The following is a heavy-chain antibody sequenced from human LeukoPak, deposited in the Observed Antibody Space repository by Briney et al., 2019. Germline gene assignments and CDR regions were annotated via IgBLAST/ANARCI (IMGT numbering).Heavy chain of an antibody. CDR2: IYPGDSDT. D-gene: IGHD4-17*01. V-gene: IGHV5-51*01. J-gene: IGHJ5*02. CDR3: ARHYFDTKTPDDYGDYLFDP. CDR1: GYRFTSYW. Sequence: GESLKISCKGSGYRFTSYWIGWVRPMPGKGLEWMGIIYPGDSDTRYSPSFQGQVTISADKSISTAYLQWSSLKASDTAMYYCARHYFDTKTPDDYGDYLFDPWGQGTLVTVSS.